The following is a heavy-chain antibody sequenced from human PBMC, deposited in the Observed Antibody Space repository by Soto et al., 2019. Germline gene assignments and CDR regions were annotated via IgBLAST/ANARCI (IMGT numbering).Heavy chain of an antibody. V-gene: IGHV4-59*08. D-gene: IGHD2-21*01. CDR1: GVSISNYY. CDR2: IYYSGST. J-gene: IGHJ4*02. CDR3: ATSEFH. Sequence: SETLSLTCTVSGVSISNYYWSWVRQPPGKGPEWIGYIYYSGSTNYNPSLKSRVTISVDTSKNQFSLKLSSVTAADTAVYYCATSEFHWGQGTLVTVSS.